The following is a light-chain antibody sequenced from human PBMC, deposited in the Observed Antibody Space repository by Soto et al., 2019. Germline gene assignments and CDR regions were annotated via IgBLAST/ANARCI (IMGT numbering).Light chain of an antibody. CDR1: KLGDKY. CDR2: QDS. V-gene: IGLV3-1*01. CDR3: QAWDSSTE. Sequence: SYELTQPPSVSVSPGQTASITCSGDKLGDKYACWYQQKPGPSPVLVIYQDSKRPSGIPERFSGSNSGNTATLTISGTQAMDEADYYCQAWDSSTEFGGGTKLTVL. J-gene: IGLJ2*01.